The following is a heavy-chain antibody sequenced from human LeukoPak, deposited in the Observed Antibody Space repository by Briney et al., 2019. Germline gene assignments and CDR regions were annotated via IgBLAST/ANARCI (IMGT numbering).Heavy chain of an antibody. CDR2: IKSKTNGGTT. V-gene: IGHV3-15*01. Sequence: GGSRRLSCAASGFTFNHAWMSWVRQAPGKGREWVGRIKSKTNGGTTDYAAPVKGRFTISRDDSKNTLYLQMNSLKTEDTAVYYCTWVGARYYFDYWGQGTLVTVPS. D-gene: IGHD1-26*01. CDR1: GFTFNHAW. J-gene: IGHJ4*02. CDR3: TWVGARYYFDY.